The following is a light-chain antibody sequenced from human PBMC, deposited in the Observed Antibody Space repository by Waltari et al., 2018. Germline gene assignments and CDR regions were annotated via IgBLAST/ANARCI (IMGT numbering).Light chain of an antibody. CDR3: QQYYSRRT. CDR1: QSILYNSNDKNY. Sequence: DIVMTQSPDSLAVSLGERATISSQSSQSILYNSNDKNYLAWYQKKPGQPPKLLIYWASTRESGVPDRFSGSGSGTDFTLTISSLQAEDVAVYYCQQYYSRRTFGQGTKVEIK. J-gene: IGKJ1*01. CDR2: WAS. V-gene: IGKV4-1*01.